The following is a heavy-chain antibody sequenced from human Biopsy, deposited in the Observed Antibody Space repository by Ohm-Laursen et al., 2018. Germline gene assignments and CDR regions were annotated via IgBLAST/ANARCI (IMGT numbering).Heavy chain of an antibody. CDR3: ARRVSGSGRVDP. CDR2: IYNSESTST. Sequence: SDTLSLTCPVSGDSISSDIYYWVWIRQPPGRGLEWIGNIYNSESTSTYYNLSLKGRVSISVDTSHNQFSLKLTSVTAADTAVYFCARRVSGSGRVDPWGQGTLVTVSS. D-gene: IGHD3-10*01. V-gene: IGHV4-39*01. J-gene: IGHJ5*02. CDR1: GDSISSDIYY.